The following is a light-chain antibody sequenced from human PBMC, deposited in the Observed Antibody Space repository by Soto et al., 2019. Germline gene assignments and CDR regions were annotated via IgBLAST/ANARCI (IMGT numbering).Light chain of an antibody. V-gene: IGKV1-27*01. CDR1: QGIRNF. CDR2: AAS. J-gene: IGKJ1*01. Sequence: DIQMTQSPTSLSASVGDRVTITCRASQGIRNFVAWYQQKPGKAPKLLIYAASTLQSGVPSRFSGSGSGTDFTLTISSLQPEDVATYYCQNYNGAPGAFGQGTKVEIK. CDR3: QNYNGAPGA.